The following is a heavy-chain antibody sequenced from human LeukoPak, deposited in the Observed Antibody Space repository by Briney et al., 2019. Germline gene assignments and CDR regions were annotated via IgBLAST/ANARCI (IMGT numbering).Heavy chain of an antibody. CDR2: IYHSGST. CDR1: GGSISSGGYS. Sequence: SETLSLTCAVSGGSISSGGYSWSWIRQPPGKGLEWIGYIYHSGSTYYNPSLKSRVTISVDRSKNQFSLKLSSVTAADTAVYYCARVFGVITLDYWGQGTLVTVSS. V-gene: IGHV4-30-2*01. J-gene: IGHJ4*02. D-gene: IGHD3-22*01. CDR3: ARVFGVITLDY.